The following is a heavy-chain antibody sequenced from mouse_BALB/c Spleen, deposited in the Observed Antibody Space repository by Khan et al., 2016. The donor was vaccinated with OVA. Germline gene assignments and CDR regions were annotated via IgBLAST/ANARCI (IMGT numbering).Heavy chain of an antibody. CDR3: ARREKYGYDPSWFAY. Sequence: QVQLKQSGAELVRPGASVKLSCKASGYTFTSYWMNWVRQRPGQGLDWIGKINPSDSETHYNQMFKDKATLTVDKSSGTAYMQLSSLKSEDSAVYYCARREKYGYDPSWFAYWGQGTLVTVSA. CDR1: GYTFTSYW. D-gene: IGHD2-2*01. CDR2: INPSDSET. J-gene: IGHJ3*01. V-gene: IGHV1-61*01.